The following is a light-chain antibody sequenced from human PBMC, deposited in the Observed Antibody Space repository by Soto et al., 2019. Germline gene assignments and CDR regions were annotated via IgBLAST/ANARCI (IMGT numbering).Light chain of an antibody. Sequence: SVLTQPPSVSAAPGQKVTISCSGSSSNIGGNSVSWYQQLPGTAPKLLIYDDNKRPSGIPDRFSGSKSGTSATLGITGFQTGDEADYYCGSWDSSLSAYVFGTGTKVTAL. CDR1: SSNIGGNS. CDR2: DDN. V-gene: IGLV1-51*01. J-gene: IGLJ1*01. CDR3: GSWDSSLSAYV.